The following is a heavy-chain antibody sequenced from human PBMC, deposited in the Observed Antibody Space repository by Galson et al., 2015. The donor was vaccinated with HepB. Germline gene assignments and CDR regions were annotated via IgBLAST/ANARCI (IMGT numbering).Heavy chain of an antibody. CDR1: GYSFSNYW. D-gene: IGHD6-19*01. J-gene: IGHJ4*02. Sequence: QSGAEVKNPGESLKISCKGSGYSFSNYWIGWVRQMPGKGLEWMGIIFPGDSDTRYTPSFQGQVTISADKSISTAYLQWSVLKASDTAIYYCARYSGSGWYSFDYWGQGTSVTVSS. V-gene: IGHV5-51*03. CDR2: IFPGDSDT. CDR3: ARYSGSGWYSFDY.